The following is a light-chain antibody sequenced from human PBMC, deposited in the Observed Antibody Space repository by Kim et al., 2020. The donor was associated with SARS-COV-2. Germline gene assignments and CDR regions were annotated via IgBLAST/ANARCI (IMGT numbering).Light chain of an antibody. CDR3: QQNGNSPVT. V-gene: IGKV3-20*01. Sequence: SPGERATLSCGATQSVTNNYLAWFQQRPGQAPRLLIFGASRRATGIPDRFSGSGSGTDFTLTISRLESEDFAAYYCQQNGNSPVTFGRGTRLEIK. CDR1: QSVTNNY. CDR2: GAS. J-gene: IGKJ5*01.